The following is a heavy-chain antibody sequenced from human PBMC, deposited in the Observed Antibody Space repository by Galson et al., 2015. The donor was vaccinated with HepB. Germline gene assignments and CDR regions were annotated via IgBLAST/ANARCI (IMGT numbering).Heavy chain of an antibody. CDR3: AKDISSVAVAYVDY. CDR2: ISWDGGST. CDR1: GFTFDDYT. V-gene: IGHV3-43*01. D-gene: IGHD6-19*01. J-gene: IGHJ4*02. Sequence: SLRLSCAASGFTFDDYTMHWVRQPPGKGLEWVSLISWDGGSTYYADSVKGRFTISRDNSKNSLYLQMNSLRAEDTALYYCAKDISSVAVAYVDYWGQGTLVTVSS.